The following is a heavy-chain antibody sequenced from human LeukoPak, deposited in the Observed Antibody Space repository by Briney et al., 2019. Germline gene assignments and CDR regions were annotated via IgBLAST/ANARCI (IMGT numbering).Heavy chain of an antibody. Sequence: PSETLSLTCAVYGGSFSGYYWSWIRQPPGKGLEWIGEINHSGSTNYNPSLKSRVTISVDTSKNQFSLKLSSVTAADTAVYYCARAYTYYYDSSGAFDHWGQGTLVTVSS. CDR3: ARAYTYYYDSSGAFDH. J-gene: IGHJ5*02. V-gene: IGHV4-34*01. CDR1: GGSFSGYY. D-gene: IGHD3-22*01. CDR2: INHSGST.